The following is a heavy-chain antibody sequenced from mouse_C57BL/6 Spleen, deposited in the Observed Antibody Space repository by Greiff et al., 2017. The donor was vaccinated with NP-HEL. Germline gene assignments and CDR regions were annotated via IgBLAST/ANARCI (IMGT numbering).Heavy chain of an antibody. Sequence: EVQLQQSGPVLVKPGASVKMSCKASGYTFTDYYMNWVKQSHGKSLEWIGVINHYNGGTSYNQKFKGKATLTVDKSSSTAYMELNSLTSEDSAVYYCASPDGYYVGGFAYWGQGTLVTVSA. D-gene: IGHD2-3*01. CDR1: GYTFTDYY. V-gene: IGHV1-19*01. CDR2: INHYNGGT. CDR3: ASPDGYYVGGFAY. J-gene: IGHJ3*01.